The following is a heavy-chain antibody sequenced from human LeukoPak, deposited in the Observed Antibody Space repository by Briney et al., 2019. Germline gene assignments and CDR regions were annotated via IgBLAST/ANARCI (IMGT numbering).Heavy chain of an antibody. Sequence: SETLSLTCTVSGGSISSYYWSWIRQPPGKGLEWIGYIYYSGSTNYNPSLKSRVTISVDTSKNQFSLKLSSVTAADTAVYYCASSHCGGDCSDYYYMDVWGKGTTVTVSS. D-gene: IGHD2-21*02. J-gene: IGHJ6*03. CDR3: ASSHCGGDCSDYYYMDV. CDR1: GGSISSYY. CDR2: IYYSGST. V-gene: IGHV4-59*01.